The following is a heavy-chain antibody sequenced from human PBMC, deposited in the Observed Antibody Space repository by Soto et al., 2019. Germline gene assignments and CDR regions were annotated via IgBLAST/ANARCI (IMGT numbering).Heavy chain of an antibody. CDR1: GGSISRGGYF. J-gene: IGHJ4*02. CDR3: ARAFPGSSLNYFDY. V-gene: IGHV4-30-4*01. D-gene: IGHD6-6*01. CDR2: IYYSGST. Sequence: SGTLSLTFTVSGGSISRGGYFWGWVRQPPGKGLEWIGYIYYSGSTYYNPSLKSRVTISVDTSKNQFSLKLSSVTAADTAVYYCARAFPGSSLNYFDYWGQGTLVTVSS.